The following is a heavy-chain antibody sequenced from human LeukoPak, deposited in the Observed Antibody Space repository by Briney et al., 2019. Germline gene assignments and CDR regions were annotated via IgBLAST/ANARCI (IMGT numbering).Heavy chain of an antibody. J-gene: IGHJ6*02. D-gene: IGHD6-13*01. CDR1: GFTFSSYA. CDR3: AKDRLRDHSSSSMWYYYYGMDV. V-gene: IGHV3-43*02. CDR2: ISWDGGST. Sequence: GGSLRLSCAASGFTFSSYAMSWVRQAPGKGLEWVSLISWDGGSTYYADSVKGRFTISRDNSKNSLYLQMNSLRTEDTALYYCAKDRLRDHSSSSMWYYYYGMDVWGQGTTVTVSS.